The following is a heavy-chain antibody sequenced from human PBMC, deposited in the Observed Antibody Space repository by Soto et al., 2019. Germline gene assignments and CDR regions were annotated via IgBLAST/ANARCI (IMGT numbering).Heavy chain of an antibody. J-gene: IGHJ6*02. CDR3: ARGHHSMDV. Sequence: VGSLRLSCAASGFTFSDHYMTWIRQAPGKGLEWISYINPSGSTTDYADSVRGRFTISRDNADNSLYLQMNSLRAEDTALYYCARGHHSMDVWGPGATVHVSS. V-gene: IGHV3-11*04. CDR1: GFTFSDHY. CDR2: INPSGSTT.